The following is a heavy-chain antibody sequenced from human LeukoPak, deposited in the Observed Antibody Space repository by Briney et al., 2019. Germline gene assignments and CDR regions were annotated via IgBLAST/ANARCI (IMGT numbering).Heavy chain of an antibody. J-gene: IGHJ3*02. CDR2: IYYSGST. CDR1: GGSISSGDYY. CDR3: ARGESTVTTSYGAFDI. V-gene: IGHV4-30-4*01. Sequence: KPSQTLSLTCTVSGGSISSGDYYWSWIRQPPGKGLEWIGYIYYSGSTYYNPSLKSRVTISVDTSKNQFSLKLSSVTAADTAVYYCARGESTVTTSYGAFDIWGQGTMVTVSS. D-gene: IGHD4-17*01.